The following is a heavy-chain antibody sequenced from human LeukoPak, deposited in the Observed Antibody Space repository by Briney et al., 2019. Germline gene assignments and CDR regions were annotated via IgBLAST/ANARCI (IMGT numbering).Heavy chain of an antibody. D-gene: IGHD2-21*02. CDR3: ARRPWPLRVYYYYMDV. J-gene: IGHJ6*03. CDR2: IFYSGST. Sequence: SETLSLTCTVSGGSISTSNYYWGWIRQPPGKGLEWIGNIFYSGSTYYSPSVKSRVTISLDTSRNQFSLKLNSVTAADTAVYYCARRPWPLRVYYYYMDVWGKGTTVTVSS. CDR1: GGSISTSNYY. V-gene: IGHV4-39*07.